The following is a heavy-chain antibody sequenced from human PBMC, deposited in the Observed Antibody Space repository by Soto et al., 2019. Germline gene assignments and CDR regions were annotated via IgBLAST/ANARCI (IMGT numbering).Heavy chain of an antibody. CDR3: ARSYYGSGIFDY. CDR1: GGSISSSSYY. CDR2: IYYSGST. D-gene: IGHD3-10*01. V-gene: IGHV4-39*01. J-gene: IGHJ4*02. Sequence: QLQLQESGPGLVKPSETLSLTCTVSGGSISSSSYYWGWIRQPPGKGLEWIGSIYYSGSTYYNPSLKSRVTISADTSKNQFSLKLSSVTAADTAVYYCARSYYGSGIFDYWGQGTLVTVSS.